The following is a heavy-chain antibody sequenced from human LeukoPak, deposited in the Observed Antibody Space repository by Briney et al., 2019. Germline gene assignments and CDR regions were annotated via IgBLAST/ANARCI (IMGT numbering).Heavy chain of an antibody. J-gene: IGHJ4*02. CDR1: AFTFSSYG. CDR2: ISYDGSNK. CDR3: AKSAYGSGFDY. D-gene: IGHD4-17*01. V-gene: IGHV3-30*18. Sequence: GRSLRLSCAASAFTFSSYGMHWVRQAPGKGLEWVAVISYDGSNKYYADSVKGRFTISRDNSKNTLYLQMNSLRAEDTAVYYCAKSAYGSGFDYWGQGTLVTVSS.